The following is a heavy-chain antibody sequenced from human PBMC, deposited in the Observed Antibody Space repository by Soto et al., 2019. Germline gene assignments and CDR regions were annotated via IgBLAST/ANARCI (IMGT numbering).Heavy chain of an antibody. J-gene: IGHJ3*02. CDR2: INPSSGST. CDR3: ARDGTYYDYIWGSYRKDAFDI. V-gene: IGHV1-46*01. CDR1: GYTFTSYY. D-gene: IGHD3-16*02. Sequence: ASVKVSCKASGYTFTSYYMHWVRQAPGQGLEWMGIINPSSGSTSYAQKFQGRVTMTRDTSTSTVYMELSSLRSEDTAVYYCARDGTYYDYIWGSYRKDAFDIWGQGTMVTVSS.